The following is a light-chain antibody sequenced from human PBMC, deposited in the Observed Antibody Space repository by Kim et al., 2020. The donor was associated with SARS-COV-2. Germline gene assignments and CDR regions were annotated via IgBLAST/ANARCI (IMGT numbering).Light chain of an antibody. J-gene: IGLJ2*01. CDR2: QDT. V-gene: IGLV3-1*01. Sequence: VSPGQTASITCSGDKLGEKYACWYQQKPGQSPVLVIYQDTKRPSGIPELFSGSNSGNTATLTISGTQAMDEADYYCQTCDRITVVFGGGTQLTVL. CDR1: KLGEKY. CDR3: QTCDRITVV.